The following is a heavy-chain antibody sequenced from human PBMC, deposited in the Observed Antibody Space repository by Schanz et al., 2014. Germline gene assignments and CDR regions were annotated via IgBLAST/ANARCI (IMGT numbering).Heavy chain of an antibody. CDR3: AKHPGQDDIVAVPAALRTTYYGTDV. D-gene: IGHD2-2*01. V-gene: IGHV4-39*01. CDR1: GDSISSSSYY. J-gene: IGHJ6*02. CDR2: MYYSGST. Sequence: QLQLQESGPGRVKPSETLSLTCTVSGDSISSSSYYWGWIRQPPGKGLEWIGTMYYSGSTYYNPSQKSRVTLPGDTPKTQFSLKLSSVTAADTAVYYCAKHPGQDDIVAVPAALRTTYYGTDVWGQGTTVTVSS.